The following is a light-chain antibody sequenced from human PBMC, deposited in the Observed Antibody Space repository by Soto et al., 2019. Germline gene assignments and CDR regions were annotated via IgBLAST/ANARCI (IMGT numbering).Light chain of an antibody. Sequence: EMVLTQSPATLSLSPGERATLSCRASQSVSSYLAWYQQKPGQAPRLLIYDASSRATGIPARFSGSGSGTDFTPTISSLEPEDFAVYYCQQRSNWPGTFGQGTKVEIK. CDR3: QQRSNWPGT. CDR2: DAS. V-gene: IGKV3-11*01. J-gene: IGKJ1*01. CDR1: QSVSSY.